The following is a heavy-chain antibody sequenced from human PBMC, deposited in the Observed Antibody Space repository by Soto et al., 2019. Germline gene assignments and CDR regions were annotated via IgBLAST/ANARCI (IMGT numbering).Heavy chain of an antibody. J-gene: IGHJ4*02. CDR1: GFTFSSYA. D-gene: IGHD6-13*01. Sequence: TGGSLRLSCAASGFTFSSYAMSWVRQAPGKGLERVSAISGSGGSTYHADSVKGRFTISRDNSKNTLYRQMNSLRAEDTAVYYCAKDPYMYSSPVRRGISVDYWGQGTLVTVSS. CDR3: AKDPYMYSSPVRRGISVDY. V-gene: IGHV3-23*01. CDR2: ISGSGGST.